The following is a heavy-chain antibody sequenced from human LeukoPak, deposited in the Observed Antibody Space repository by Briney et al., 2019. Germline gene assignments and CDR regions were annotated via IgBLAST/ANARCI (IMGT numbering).Heavy chain of an antibody. CDR1: GFTFSSYD. D-gene: IGHD4-17*01. J-gene: IGHJ4*02. V-gene: IGHV3-13*01. Sequence: GGSLRLSCAASGFTFSSYDMHWVRQATGKGLEWVSAIGTAGDTYYPGSVKGRFTISRENAKNSLYLQMNSLRAGDTAVYYCARERQYGDGFDYWGQGTLVTVSS. CDR2: IGTAGDT. CDR3: ARERQYGDGFDY.